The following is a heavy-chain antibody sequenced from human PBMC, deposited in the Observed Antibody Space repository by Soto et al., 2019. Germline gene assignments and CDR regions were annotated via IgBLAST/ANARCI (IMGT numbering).Heavy chain of an antibody. CDR3: AKGSNYDYIWWSLYYFDY. V-gene: IGHV3-23*01. J-gene: IGHJ4*02. CDR2: ISGSGGST. Sequence: EVQLLESGGGLVQPGGSLRLSCAASGFTFSSYAMSWVRQAPGKGLEWVSAISGSGGSTYYADSVKGRFTISRDNSKNTLYLQMNSLRAEDTAVYYCAKGSNYDYIWWSLYYFDYWGQGTLVTVSS. CDR1: GFTFSSYA. D-gene: IGHD3-16*01.